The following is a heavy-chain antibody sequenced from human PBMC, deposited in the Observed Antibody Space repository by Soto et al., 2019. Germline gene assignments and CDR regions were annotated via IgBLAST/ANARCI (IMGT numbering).Heavy chain of an antibody. Sequence: PGGSLRLSCAASGFTFSNYAMNWVRQAPGKGLEWVSTISGSGGSPYYADSVKGRFTISRDNSKNTLYLQMNSLRAGDSAIYYCAKDWTSGLYYLYYWGQGTLVTVSS. V-gene: IGHV3-23*01. CDR3: AKDWTSGLYYLYY. D-gene: IGHD6-19*01. CDR1: GFTFSNYA. J-gene: IGHJ4*02. CDR2: ISGSGGSP.